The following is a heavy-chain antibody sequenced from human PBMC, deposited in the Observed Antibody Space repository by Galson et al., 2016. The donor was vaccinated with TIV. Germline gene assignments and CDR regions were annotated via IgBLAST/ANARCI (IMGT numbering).Heavy chain of an antibody. D-gene: IGHD2-15*01. CDR1: SYTFNTYD. V-gene: IGHV1-18*01. CDR3: ATVEGGGGSCYFFDF. Sequence: SVKVSCKASSYTFNTYDITWVRQVPGQGLEWLGWISVYSGNTNYAQKFQDRVTMTTDTSTKTAHMELRGLRSGDTAVYYCATVEGGGGSCYFFDFWGQGTLVTVSS. J-gene: IGHJ4*02. CDR2: ISVYSGNT.